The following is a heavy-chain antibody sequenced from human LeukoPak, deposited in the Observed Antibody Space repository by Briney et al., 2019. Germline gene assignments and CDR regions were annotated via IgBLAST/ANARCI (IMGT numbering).Heavy chain of an antibody. CDR2: INSDGSIT. CDR1: GFTFSRNW. Sequence: PGGSLRLSCAASGFTFSRNWMRWVRQAPGKVLVWVSCINSDGSITNYADSVKGRFTISRDNAKNTLYLKMSSLRAEDTAVYYCAKIDAYWGQGPLVTVSS. V-gene: IGHV3-74*01. CDR3: AKIDAY. J-gene: IGHJ4*02.